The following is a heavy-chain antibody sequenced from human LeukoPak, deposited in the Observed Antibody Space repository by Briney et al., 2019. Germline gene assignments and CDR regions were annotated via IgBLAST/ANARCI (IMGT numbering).Heavy chain of an antibody. J-gene: IGHJ5*02. CDR1: GFTFNKHW. CDR3: ARDRPHNWFDP. CDR2: IDNDGYNA. Sequence: GGSLRLSCAASGFTFNKHWMHWVRQAPGKGLEWVSRIDNDGYNAIYADPVKARFTTSRDNAKNTLYLQMNSLRAEDTAVYYCARDRPHNWFDPWGQGTLVTVSS. V-gene: IGHV3-74*01.